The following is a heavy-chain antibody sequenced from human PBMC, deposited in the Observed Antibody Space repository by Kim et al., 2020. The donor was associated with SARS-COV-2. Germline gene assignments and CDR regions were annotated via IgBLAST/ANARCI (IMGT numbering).Heavy chain of an antibody. Sequence: SETLSLTCTVSGGSISSGGYYWSWIRQHPGKGLEWIGYIYYSGSTYYNPSLKSRVTISVDTSKNQFSLKLSSVTAADTAVYYCARVVVGATGWFDPWGQGALVNVSS. V-gene: IGHV4-31*03. J-gene: IGHJ5*02. D-gene: IGHD2-15*01. CDR3: ARVVVGATGWFDP. CDR2: IYYSGST. CDR1: GGSISSGGYY.